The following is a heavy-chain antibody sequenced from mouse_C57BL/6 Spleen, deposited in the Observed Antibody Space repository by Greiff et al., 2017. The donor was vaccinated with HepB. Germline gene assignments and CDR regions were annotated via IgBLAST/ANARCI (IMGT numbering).Heavy chain of an antibody. Sequence: VQLQQPGAELVRPGSSVKLSCKASGYTFTSYWMHWVKQRPIQGLEWIGNIDPSDSETHYNQKFKDKATLTVDKSSSTAYMQLSSLTSEDSAVYYCARRGVVATVDYWGQGTSVTVSS. CDR3: ARRGVVATVDY. CDR2: IDPSDSET. D-gene: IGHD1-1*01. CDR1: GYTFTSYW. J-gene: IGHJ4*01. V-gene: IGHV1-52*01.